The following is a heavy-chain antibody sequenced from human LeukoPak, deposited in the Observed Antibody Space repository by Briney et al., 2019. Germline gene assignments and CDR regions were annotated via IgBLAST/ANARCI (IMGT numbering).Heavy chain of an antibody. CDR1: GGSFSGYY. D-gene: IGHD3-16*01. CDR3: GRSYHDDAWAAFDI. J-gene: IGHJ3*02. Sequence: SETLSLTCAVYGGSFSGYYWSWIRQPPGKGLEWIGEINHSGSTNYNPSLKSRVTISVDTSKNQFSLKLSSVTAADTAAYYCGRSYHDDAWAAFDIWGQGTVVTTSS. CDR2: INHSGST. V-gene: IGHV4-34*01.